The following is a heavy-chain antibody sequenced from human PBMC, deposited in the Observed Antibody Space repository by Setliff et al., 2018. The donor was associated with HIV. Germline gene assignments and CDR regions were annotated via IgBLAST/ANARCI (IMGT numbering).Heavy chain of an antibody. J-gene: IGHJ6*03. V-gene: IGHV1-18*01. D-gene: IGHD3-16*01. CDR3: ARVPQDTYNYPFSYSYYMDV. CDR1: GYPFTKYG. CDR2: ISAFSGNT. Sequence: ASVKVSCKTSGYPFTKYGIIWVRQAPGQGLEWVGLISAFSGNTNSAQKVQGRVTMTTDTSTATAYMELRSLRSEGTAVYYCARVPQDTYNYPFSYSYYMDVWGKGTTVTVSS.